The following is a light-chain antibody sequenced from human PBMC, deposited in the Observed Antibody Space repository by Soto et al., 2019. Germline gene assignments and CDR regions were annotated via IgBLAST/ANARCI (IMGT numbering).Light chain of an antibody. CDR3: SSYAGGNNSYV. V-gene: IGLV2-8*01. CDR2: EVS. CDR1: SSDVGGYNY. J-gene: IGLJ1*01. Sequence: VLTQPPSASGSPGQSVTISCSGTSSDVGGYNYVSWYQQHPGKAPKLMIYEVSKRPSGVPDRFSGSKSGNTASLTVSGLQAEDEADYYCSSYAGGNNSYVFGTGTKVTVL.